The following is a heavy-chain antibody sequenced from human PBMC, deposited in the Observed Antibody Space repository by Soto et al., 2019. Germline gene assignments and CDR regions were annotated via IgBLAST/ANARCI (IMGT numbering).Heavy chain of an antibody. CDR1: GYTFTSYG. CDR3: ARAQDIVVVPAAEFDY. V-gene: IGHV1-18*01. J-gene: IGHJ4*02. Sequence: ASVKVSSKASGYTFTSYGISWVRQAPGQGLEWMGWISAYNGNTNYAQKLQGRVTMTTDTSTSTAYMELRSLRSDDTAVYYCARAQDIVVVPAAEFDYWGQGTLVTVSS. D-gene: IGHD2-2*01. CDR2: ISAYNGNT.